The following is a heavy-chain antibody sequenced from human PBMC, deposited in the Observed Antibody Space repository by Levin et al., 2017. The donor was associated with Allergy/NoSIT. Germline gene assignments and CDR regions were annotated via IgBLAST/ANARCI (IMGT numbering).Heavy chain of an antibody. CDR2: IIPIFGTA. V-gene: IGHV1-69*13. D-gene: IGHD3-3*01. Sequence: GASVKVSCKASGGTFSSYAISWVRQAPGQGLEWMGGIIPIFGTANYAQKFQGRVTITADESTSTAYMELSSLRSEDTAVYYCAGGITIFGVVSYYYGMDVWGQGTTVTVSS. CDR1: GGTFSSYA. J-gene: IGHJ6*02. CDR3: AGGITIFGVVSYYYGMDV.